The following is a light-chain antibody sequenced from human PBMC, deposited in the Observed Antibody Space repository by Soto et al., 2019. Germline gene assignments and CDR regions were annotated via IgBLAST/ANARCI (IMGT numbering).Light chain of an antibody. CDR2: GAS. CDR1: QSLSSN. J-gene: IGKJ1*01. CDR3: QQYNNWPPWT. V-gene: IGKV3-15*01. Sequence: EIVMTQSPATLSVSPGERATLSCRGSQSLSSNLAWYQQKPGQAPRLLIYGASTRATGIPARFSGSGSGTEFTLTISSLQSEDFAVYYCQQYNNWPPWTFGQGTKVEIK.